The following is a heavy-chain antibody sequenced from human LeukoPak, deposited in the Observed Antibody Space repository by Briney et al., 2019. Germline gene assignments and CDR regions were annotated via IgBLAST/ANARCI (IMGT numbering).Heavy chain of an antibody. D-gene: IGHD3-10*01. CDR3: ARQRFGYYYGSGSYGFHDY. J-gene: IGHJ4*02. CDR1: GGSISSSSFY. CDR2: IYYSGST. V-gene: IGHV4-39*01. Sequence: SSETLSLTCTVSGGSISSSSFYWGWIRQPPGKGLEWIGTIYYSGSTYYNPSLKSRVTISVETSENQFSLKLSSVTAADTAVYYCARQRFGYYYGSGSYGFHDYWGQGTLVTVSS.